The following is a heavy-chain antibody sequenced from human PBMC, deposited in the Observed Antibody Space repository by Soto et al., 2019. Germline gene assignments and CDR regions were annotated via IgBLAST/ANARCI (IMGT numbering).Heavy chain of an antibody. D-gene: IGHD3-10*01. J-gene: IGHJ5*02. Sequence: SETLSLTCAVYGGSFSAYYWSWIRQPPGKGLEWIGEINYSGSTNYNPSLKSRVTISVDTSKNQFSLKLSSVTAADTAVYYCARHLGVGSGSGWFDPWGQGTLVTVSS. CDR1: GGSFSAYY. CDR2: INYSGST. V-gene: IGHV4-34*01. CDR3: ARHLGVGSGSGWFDP.